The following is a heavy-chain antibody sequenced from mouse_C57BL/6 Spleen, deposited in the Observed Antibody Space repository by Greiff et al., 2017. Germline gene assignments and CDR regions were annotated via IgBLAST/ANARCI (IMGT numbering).Heavy chain of an antibody. CDR1: GYTFTSYW. V-gene: IGHV1-69*01. D-gene: IGHD1-1*01. CDR2: IDPSDSYT. J-gene: IGHJ1*03. Sequence: VQLQQPGAELVMPGASVKLSCEASGYTFTSYWMHWVKQRPGQGLEWIGEIDPSDSYTNYNQKFKGKSTLTVDKSSSTAYMQLSSLTSEDSAVYYCARSSYWYFDVWGTGTTVTVSS. CDR3: ARSSYWYFDV.